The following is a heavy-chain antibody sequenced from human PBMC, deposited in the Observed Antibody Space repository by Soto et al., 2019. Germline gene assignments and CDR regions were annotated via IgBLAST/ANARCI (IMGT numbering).Heavy chain of an antibody. CDR1: GFTFSSYA. D-gene: IGHD2-2*01. CDR2: ISYDGSNK. J-gene: IGHJ4*02. Sequence: GESLKISCAASGFTFSSYAMHWVRQAPGKGLEWVAVISYDGSNKYYADSVKGRFTISRDNSKNTLYLQMNSLRAEDTAVYYCARDHLDVGYCSSTSCLTFDYWGQGTLVTVSS. V-gene: IGHV3-30-3*01. CDR3: ARDHLDVGYCSSTSCLTFDY.